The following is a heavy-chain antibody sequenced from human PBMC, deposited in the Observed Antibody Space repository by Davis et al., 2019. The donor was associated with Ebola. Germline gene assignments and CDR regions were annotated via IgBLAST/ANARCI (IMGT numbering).Heavy chain of an antibody. D-gene: IGHD3-3*01. CDR2: IKSKTDGGTT. CDR1: GFTFSNAW. V-gene: IGHV3-15*05. CDR3: TGPYDFWSGSRDY. Sequence: GESLQISCAASGFTFSNAWMSWVRPAPGKGLEWVGRIKSKTDGGTTDYAAPVKGRFTISRDDSKNTLYLQMGSLKTEDTAVYYCTGPYDFWSGSRDYWGQGTLVTVSS. J-gene: IGHJ4*02.